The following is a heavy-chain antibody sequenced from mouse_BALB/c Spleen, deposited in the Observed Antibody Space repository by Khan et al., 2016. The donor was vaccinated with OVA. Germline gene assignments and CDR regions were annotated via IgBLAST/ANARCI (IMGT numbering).Heavy chain of an antibody. CDR2: INPTSGYT. CDR1: GYTFTTYY. J-gene: IGHJ2*01. CDR3: TRERIDY. V-gene: IGHV1-4*01. Sequence: VQLQESGAELAKPWASVKMSCNASGYTFTTYYMHWVKQRPGQGLEWLGYINPTSGYTDYNEKFKNRATCSADTSSRTAYMQLSRLTSEGSAVYYCTRERIDYWGKGTTLTVSS.